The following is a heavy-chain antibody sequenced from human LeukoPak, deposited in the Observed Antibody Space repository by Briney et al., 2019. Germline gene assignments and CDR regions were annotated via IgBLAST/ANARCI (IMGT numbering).Heavy chain of an antibody. D-gene: IGHD6-13*01. CDR3: ARGYSSSPDY. CDR1: GGTFSSYA. V-gene: IGHV1-69*05. J-gene: IGHJ4*02. Sequence: SVKVSCKASGGTFSSYAISWVRQAPGQGLEWMGGIIPIFGTANYAQKFQGRVTMTRDTSISTAYMELSRLRSDDTAVYYCARGYSSSPDYWGQGTLVTVSS. CDR2: IIPIFGTA.